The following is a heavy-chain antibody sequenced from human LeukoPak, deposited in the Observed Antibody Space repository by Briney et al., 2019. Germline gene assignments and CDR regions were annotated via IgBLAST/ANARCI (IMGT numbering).Heavy chain of an antibody. J-gene: IGHJ4*02. D-gene: IGHD2-2*01. Sequence: KAGVSLRLSCAASGFTFSSYSMNWVRQAPGKGLEWVSSISSSSSYIYYADSVKGRFTISRDNAKNSLYLQMNSLRAEDTAVYYCASSGNAVVPAAPFDYWGQGTLVTVSS. CDR3: ASSGNAVVPAAPFDY. V-gene: IGHV3-21*01. CDR1: GFTFSSYS. CDR2: ISSSSSYI.